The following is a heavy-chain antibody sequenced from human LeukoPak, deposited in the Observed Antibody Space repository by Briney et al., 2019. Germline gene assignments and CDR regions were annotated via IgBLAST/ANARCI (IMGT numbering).Heavy chain of an antibody. CDR3: ARVSHYYDSSGYYYVRAFDI. CDR2: ISTSGST. V-gene: IGHV4-4*07. CDR1: GGSISSYY. J-gene: IGHJ3*02. Sequence: SETLSLTCTVSGGSISSYYWSWIRQPAGKGLEWIGRISTSGSTNYNPSLKSRVTMSVDTSNNQSSLKLSSVTAADTAVYYCARVSHYYDSSGYYYVRAFDIWGQGTMVTVSS. D-gene: IGHD3-22*01.